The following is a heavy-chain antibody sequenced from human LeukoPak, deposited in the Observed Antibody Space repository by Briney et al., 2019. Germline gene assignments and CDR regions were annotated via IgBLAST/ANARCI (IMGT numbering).Heavy chain of an antibody. Sequence: PGGSLRLSCAASGFTFSSYGMSWVRQAPGKGLEWVSAISGSGGSTYYADSVKGRFTISRDNAKNSMYLQMNSLRAEDTALYYCARSASVPGGFYFDYWGQGTLVTVSS. V-gene: IGHV3-23*01. D-gene: IGHD3-10*01. CDR2: ISGSGGST. CDR3: ARSASVPGGFYFDY. CDR1: GFTFSSYG. J-gene: IGHJ4*02.